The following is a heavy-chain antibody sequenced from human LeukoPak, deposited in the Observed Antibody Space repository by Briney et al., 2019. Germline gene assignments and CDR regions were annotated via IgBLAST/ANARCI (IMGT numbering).Heavy chain of an antibody. Sequence: ASVKVSRKVSGYTLTELSMQWVRQAPGKGLEWMGGFDPEDGKTIYAQKFQGRVTMTEDTSTDTAYMELSSLRSEDTAVYYCAPRAGPGTTGTTGAFDIWGQGTMVTVSS. CDR1: GYTLTELS. V-gene: IGHV1-24*01. J-gene: IGHJ3*02. D-gene: IGHD1-1*01. CDR3: APRAGPGTTGTTGAFDI. CDR2: FDPEDGKT.